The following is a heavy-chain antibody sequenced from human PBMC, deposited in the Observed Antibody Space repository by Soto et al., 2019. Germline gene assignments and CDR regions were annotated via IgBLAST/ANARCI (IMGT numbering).Heavy chain of an antibody. D-gene: IGHD3-3*01. J-gene: IGHJ4*02. CDR1: GFSFSTYA. CDR3: AKGADSPHDY. Sequence: QVQLVESGGGVVQPGRSLRVSCAASGFSFSTYAMHWVRQAPGKGLEWVAVISYAGSNKNYADSVKGRFTISRDNSKNALYLPTNSLRVEHTAVYYCAKGADSPHDYWGQGTLVTVSS. V-gene: IGHV3-30-3*01. CDR2: ISYAGSNK.